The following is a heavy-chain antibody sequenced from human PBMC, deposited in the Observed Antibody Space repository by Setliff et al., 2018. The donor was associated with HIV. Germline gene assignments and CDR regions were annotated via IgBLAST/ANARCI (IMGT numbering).Heavy chain of an antibody. CDR2: ITGNSGNI. Sequence: GGSLRLSCTASGFVFGNYAMHWVRQAPGKGLEWVSGITGNSGNIDYADSVKGRFTISRDNAKNSLYLQMNSLRADDTAVYFCARPTNIDTLYYGSQTFYMYYYGLDVWGQGTTVTVSS. J-gene: IGHJ6*02. CDR1: GFVFGNYA. CDR3: ARPTNIDTLYYGSQTFYMYYYGLDV. V-gene: IGHV3-9*01. D-gene: IGHD1-26*01.